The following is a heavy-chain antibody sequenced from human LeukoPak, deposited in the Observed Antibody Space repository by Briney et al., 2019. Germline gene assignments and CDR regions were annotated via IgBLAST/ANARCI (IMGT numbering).Heavy chain of an antibody. D-gene: IGHD3/OR15-3a*01. J-gene: IGHJ3*02. V-gene: IGHV4-59*08. CDR2: IYYSGST. Sequence: SETLSLTCTISGGSISSYYWSWIRQPPGKGLEWIGYIYYSGSTNYNPSLKSRVTISVDTSKNQFSLKLSSVTAADTAVYYCARRRKDSAFGIWGQGTMVTVSS. CDR1: GGSISSYY. CDR3: ARRRKDSAFGI.